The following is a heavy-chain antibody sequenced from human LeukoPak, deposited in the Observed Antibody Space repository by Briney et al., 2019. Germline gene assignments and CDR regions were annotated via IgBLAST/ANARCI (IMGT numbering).Heavy chain of an antibody. Sequence: ASVKVSCKASGYTFTGYYMHWVRQAPGQGLEWMGWINPNSGGTNYAQKFQGRVTMTRDTSTSTAYMELSRLRSDDTAVYYCARSTIAAAGRHFDYWGQGTLVTVSS. D-gene: IGHD6-13*01. CDR1: GYTFTGYY. CDR2: INPNSGGT. CDR3: ARSTIAAAGRHFDY. V-gene: IGHV1-2*02. J-gene: IGHJ4*02.